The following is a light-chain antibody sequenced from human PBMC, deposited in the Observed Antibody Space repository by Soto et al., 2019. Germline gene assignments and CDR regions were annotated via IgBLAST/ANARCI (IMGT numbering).Light chain of an antibody. V-gene: IGKV1-39*01. Sequence: DIQMTQSPSSLSASVGDRVTITCRASQSISNYLNWYQQKPGKAPKLLIYAASSMQSGVPSRFSGSGSETDFTLTISSLQPDDSATYYCQQSFSPLWPFGQGTKVE. CDR1: QSISNY. J-gene: IGKJ1*01. CDR2: AAS. CDR3: QQSFSPLWP.